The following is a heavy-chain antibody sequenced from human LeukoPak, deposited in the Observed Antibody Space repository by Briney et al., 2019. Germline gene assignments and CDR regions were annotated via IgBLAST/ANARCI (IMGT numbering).Heavy chain of an antibody. CDR1: GGSISSRSQY. V-gene: IGHV4-39*07. J-gene: IGHJ4*02. CDR2: IYYSGST. D-gene: IGHD4-17*01. Sequence: PSETLSLTCTVSGGSISSRSQYWGWIRRPPGKGLEWIGSIYYSGSTYYNPSLKSRVTISVDKSKNQFSLKLSSVTAADTAVYYCARRLYGDYFHFDYWGQGTLVTVSS. CDR3: ARRLYGDYFHFDY.